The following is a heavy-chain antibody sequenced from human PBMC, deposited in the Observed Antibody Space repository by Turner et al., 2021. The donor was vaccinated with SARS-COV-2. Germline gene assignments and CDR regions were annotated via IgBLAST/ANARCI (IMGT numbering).Heavy chain of an antibody. V-gene: IGHV3-33*01. J-gene: IGHJ4*02. Sequence: QVQLVESGGGVVQPGRSLRLSCAASGFTFSSYGMHWVRQAPGKGLEWVAIIGYNGNNIYYADSVKGRFTISRDTSKNTLNLQMNSLRAEETAVEYCARDEGDDGGGDCCLDLWGQGTLVTVSS. D-gene: IGHD2-21*02. CDR3: ARDEGDDGGGDCCLDL. CDR1: GFTFSSYG. CDR2: IGYNGNNI.